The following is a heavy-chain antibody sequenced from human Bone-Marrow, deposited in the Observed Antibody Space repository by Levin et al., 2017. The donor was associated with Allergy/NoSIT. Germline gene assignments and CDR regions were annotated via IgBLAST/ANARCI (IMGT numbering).Heavy chain of an antibody. J-gene: IGHJ4*02. CDR1: GYSISSGYN. D-gene: IGHD3-16*01. Sequence: GSLRLSCVVSGYSISSGYNWGWIRQSPGKGLEWIGSIYHSGSTYYNPSLKSRVIISVDTSKNQFSLKLTSVTAADTAVYSCARAGMITYGGSQFDDWGQGTLVTVSS. CDR2: IYHSGST. V-gene: IGHV4-38-2*01. CDR3: ARAGMITYGGSQFDD.